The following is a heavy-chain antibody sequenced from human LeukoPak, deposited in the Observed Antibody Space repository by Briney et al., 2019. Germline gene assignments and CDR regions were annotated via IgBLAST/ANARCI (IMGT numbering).Heavy chain of an antibody. V-gene: IGHV3-15*01. J-gene: IGHJ4*02. D-gene: IGHD2-21*02. CDR1: GFTFSNAW. CDR2: IKSKTDGGTT. CDR3: TTVHCGGDCYPVDY. Sequence: GGSLRLSCAASGFTFSNAWMSWVRQAPGKGLEWVGRIKSKTDGGTTDYAAPVKGRFTISRDDSKNTLYLQMNSLKTEDTAVYYCTTVHCGGDCYPVDYWGQGTLVTVSS.